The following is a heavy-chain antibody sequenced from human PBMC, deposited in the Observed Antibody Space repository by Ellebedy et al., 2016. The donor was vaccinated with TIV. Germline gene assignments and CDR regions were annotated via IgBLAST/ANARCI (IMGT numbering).Heavy chain of an antibody. CDR2: INHSGST. CDR1: GGSFSGYY. V-gene: IGHV4-34*01. J-gene: IGHJ2*01. CDR3: ARGVVRVTTINRSKRRASYFDL. D-gene: IGHD4-17*01. Sequence: SETLSLXXAVYGGSFSGYYWSWIRQPPGKGLEWIGEINHSGSTNYNPSLKSRVTISVDTSKNQFSLKLSSVTAADTAVYYCARGVVRVTTINRSKRRASYFDLWGRGTLVTVSS.